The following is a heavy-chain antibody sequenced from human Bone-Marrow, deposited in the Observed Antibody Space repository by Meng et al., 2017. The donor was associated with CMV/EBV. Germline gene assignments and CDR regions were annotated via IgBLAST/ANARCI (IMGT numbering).Heavy chain of an antibody. CDR2: ISYDGSNK. J-gene: IGHJ3*02. Sequence: GESLKISCAASGFTFSSYAMHWVRQAPGKGLEWVAVISYDGSNKYYADSVKGRFTISRDNSKNTLYLQMNSLRAEDTAVYYCARAQISPGAFDIWGQGTMVTGSS. D-gene: IGHD7-27*01. CDR1: GFTFSSYA. V-gene: IGHV3-30*04. CDR3: ARAQISPGAFDI.